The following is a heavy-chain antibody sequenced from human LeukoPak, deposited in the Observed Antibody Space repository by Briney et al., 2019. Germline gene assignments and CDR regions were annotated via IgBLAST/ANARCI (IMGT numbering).Heavy chain of an antibody. CDR3: ATLTDTNWFDP. V-gene: IGHV3-21*01. CDR1: GFTFSSST. J-gene: IGHJ5*02. Sequence: GGSLRLSCAASGFTFSSSTMNWVRQAPGKGLEWVSSISSSSSYIYYADSVKGRFTIPRDNAKNSLYLQMNSLRAEDTAVYYCATLTDTNWFDPWGQGILVTVSS. CDR2: ISSSSSYI.